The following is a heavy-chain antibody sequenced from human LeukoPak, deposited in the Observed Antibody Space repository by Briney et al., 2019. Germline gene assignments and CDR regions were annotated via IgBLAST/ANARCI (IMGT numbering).Heavy chain of an antibody. Sequence: SETLSLTCTVSGGSISSYYWSWIRQPPGKGLEWIGYIYYSGSTNYNPSLKSRVTISVDTSKNQFSLKLSSVTAADTAVYYCASLGLAATTEGFNDYWGQGTLVTVSS. V-gene: IGHV4-59*08. CDR1: GGSISSYY. J-gene: IGHJ4*02. CDR3: ASLGLAATTEGFNDY. CDR2: IYYSGST. D-gene: IGHD2-15*01.